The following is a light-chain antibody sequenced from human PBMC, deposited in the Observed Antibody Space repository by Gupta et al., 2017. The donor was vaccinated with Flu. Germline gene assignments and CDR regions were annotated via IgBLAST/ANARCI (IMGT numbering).Light chain of an antibody. CDR3: QSADSSGTYLWV. Sequence: SYELTQPPSVSVSPGQTARITCSGDALPKQYAYWYQQKPGQAPVLVIYKDSERPSGIPERFSGSSSGTTVTLTISGVQAEDEADYDCQSADSSGTYLWVFGGGTKLTVL. CDR1: ALPKQY. J-gene: IGLJ3*02. CDR2: KDS. V-gene: IGLV3-25*02.